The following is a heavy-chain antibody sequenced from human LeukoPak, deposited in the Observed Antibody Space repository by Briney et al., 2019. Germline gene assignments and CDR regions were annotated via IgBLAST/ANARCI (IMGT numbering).Heavy chain of an antibody. Sequence: GGSLRLSCAASGFTFDDYGMSWVRQAPGKGPEWVSGINWNGGSTGYADSVKGRFTISRDNAKNSLYLQMNSLRAEDTAVYYCASGGIYYGAAFDFWGQGTLVTVSS. V-gene: IGHV3-20*04. D-gene: IGHD1-26*01. CDR3: ASGGIYYGAAFDF. CDR1: GFTFDDYG. J-gene: IGHJ4*02. CDR2: INWNGGST.